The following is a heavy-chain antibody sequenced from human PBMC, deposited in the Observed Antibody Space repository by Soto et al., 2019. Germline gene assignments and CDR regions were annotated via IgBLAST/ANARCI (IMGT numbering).Heavy chain of an antibody. V-gene: IGHV4-39*01. D-gene: IGHD5-12*01. J-gene: IGHJ4*02. Sequence: PSETLSLTCTVSGASITSSSYFWGWIRQPPGKGLEWIGNIHYRGSTYYNAFLKSRVTISVDTSKNQFTLRLSSVTAADSAVYSCARGIGYYFDSWGQGTLVTVSS. CDR2: IHYRGST. CDR1: GASITSSSYF. CDR3: ARGIGYYFDS.